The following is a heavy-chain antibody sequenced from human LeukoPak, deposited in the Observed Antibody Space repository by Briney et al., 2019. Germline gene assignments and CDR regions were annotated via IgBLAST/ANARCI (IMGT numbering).Heavy chain of an antibody. CDR3: ARDRTTYCGGDCGY. J-gene: IGHJ4*02. CDR1: GFTFSSYS. V-gene: IGHV3-48*04. D-gene: IGHD2-21*02. CDR2: ISSSGSTI. Sequence: GGSLRLSCAASGFTFSSYSMNWVRQAPGKGLEWVSSISSSGSTIYYADSVKGRFTISRDNAKNSLYLQMNSLRAEDTAVYYCARDRTTYCGGDCGYWGQGTLVTVSS.